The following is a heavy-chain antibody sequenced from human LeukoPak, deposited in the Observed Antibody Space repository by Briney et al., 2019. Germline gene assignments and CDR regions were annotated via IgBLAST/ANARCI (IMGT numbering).Heavy chain of an antibody. CDR3: ARRRDSSGYVDY. CDR1: GGSISSSSYY. Sequence: PSETLSLTCTVSGGSISSSSYYWGWIRQPPGKGLEWIGSIYYSGSTYYNPSLKSRVTIPVDTSKNQFSLKLSSVTAADTAVYYCARRRDSSGYVDYWGQGTLVTVSS. CDR2: IYYSGST. V-gene: IGHV4-39*01. J-gene: IGHJ4*02. D-gene: IGHD3-22*01.